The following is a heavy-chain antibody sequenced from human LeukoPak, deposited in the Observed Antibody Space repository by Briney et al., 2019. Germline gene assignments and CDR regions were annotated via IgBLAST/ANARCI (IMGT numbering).Heavy chain of an antibody. CDR2: IIPIFGTA. D-gene: IGHD3-3*01. CDR1: GGTLSSYA. V-gene: IGHV1-69*01. J-gene: IGHJ5*02. Sequence: SVKVSCKASGGTLSSYAISWVRQAPGQGLEWMGGIIPIFGTANYAQKFQGRVTITADESTSTAYMELSSLRSEDTAVYYCARDTPPGIFGGTWGQGTLVTVSS. CDR3: ARDTPPGIFGGT.